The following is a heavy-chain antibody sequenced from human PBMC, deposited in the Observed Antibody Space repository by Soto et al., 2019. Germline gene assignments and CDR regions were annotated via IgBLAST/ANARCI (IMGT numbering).Heavy chain of an antibody. CDR3: ARRDGVYFDY. V-gene: IGHV4-59*08. CDR2: IYYSGST. J-gene: IGHJ4*02. D-gene: IGHD4-17*01. CDR1: GGSISSYY. Sequence: QVQLQESGPGLVKPSETLSLTCTVSGGSISSYYWSWIRQAPGKGLEWIGNIYYSGSTNYHPSLKRRVTISDDTSKNQSPPTMSSVTAADTAVYYCARRDGVYFDYWGQGTLVTVAS.